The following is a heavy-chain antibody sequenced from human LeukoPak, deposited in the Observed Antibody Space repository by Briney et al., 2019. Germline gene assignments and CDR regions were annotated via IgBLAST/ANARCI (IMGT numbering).Heavy chain of an antibody. CDR3: ARETISGHYYMDV. Sequence: GGSLRLSCAASGFTFSSYSMNWVRQAPGKGLEWVSSISGSSSYIYYADSVKGRFTISRDNAKNSLYLQMNSLRAEDTAVYYCARETISGHYYMDVWGKGTTVTVSS. CDR2: ISGSSSYI. CDR1: GFTFSSYS. V-gene: IGHV3-21*01. J-gene: IGHJ6*03. D-gene: IGHD3-3*01.